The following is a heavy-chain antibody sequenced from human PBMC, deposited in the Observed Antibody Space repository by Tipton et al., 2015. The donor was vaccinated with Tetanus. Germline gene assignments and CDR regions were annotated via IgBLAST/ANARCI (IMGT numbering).Heavy chain of an antibody. CDR2: VYYGGSS. D-gene: IGHD2-15*01. V-gene: IGHV4-59*01. CDR1: GGSMSRCN. J-gene: IGHJ4*02. Sequence: TLSLTCSVSGGSMSRCNWSWLRLAPGKGLEWIGYVYYGGSSSYNPSLKGRVSISIDTTKNQFSLNLKSVTAADTAVYYCARAPLCSGGNCYADFDYWGLGTLVNVSS. CDR3: ARAPLCSGGNCYADFDY.